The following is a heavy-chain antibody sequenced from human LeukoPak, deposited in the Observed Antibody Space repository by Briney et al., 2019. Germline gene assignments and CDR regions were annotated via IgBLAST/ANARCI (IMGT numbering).Heavy chain of an antibody. Sequence: GGSLRLSCEASGFTFSAYAMTWVRQAPGKGLEWVSSIGSDNKPHYSESVKGRFAISRDNSKNRLFLQLHNLRVEDTALYYCARDLHYYEAMDVWGQGTTVT. D-gene: IGHD3-22*01. CDR2: IGSDNKP. CDR3: ARDLHYYEAMDV. V-gene: IGHV3-23*01. CDR1: GFTFSAYA. J-gene: IGHJ6*02.